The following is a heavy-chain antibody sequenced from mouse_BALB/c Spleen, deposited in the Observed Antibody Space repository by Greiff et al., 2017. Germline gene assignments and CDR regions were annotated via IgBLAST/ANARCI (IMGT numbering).Heavy chain of an antibody. CDR2: ISNGGGST. J-gene: IGHJ4*01. Sequence: EVKLVESGGGLVQPGGSLKLSCAASGFTFSSYTMSWVRQTPEKRLEWVAYISNGGGSTYYPDTVKGRFTISRDNAKNTLYLQMSSLKSEDTAMYYCARREDYYGNLYAMDYWGQGTSVTVSS. CDR1: GFTFSSYT. V-gene: IGHV5-12-2*01. CDR3: ARREDYYGNLYAMDY. D-gene: IGHD2-1*01.